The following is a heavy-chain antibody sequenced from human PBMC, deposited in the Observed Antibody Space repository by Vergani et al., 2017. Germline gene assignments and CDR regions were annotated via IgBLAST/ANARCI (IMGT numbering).Heavy chain of an antibody. CDR1: GFTFSSYS. D-gene: IGHD4-17*01. CDR2: ISSSSSYI. CDR3: ASGYATVTTRPSTGVVY. Sequence: EVQLVESGGGLVKPGGSLRLSCAASGFTFSSYSMNWVRQAPGKGLEWVSSISSSSSYIYYADSVKGRFTIARDNAKNSLYLQMNSLRAEDTAVYYCASGYATVTTRPSTGVVYWGQGTLVTVSS. V-gene: IGHV3-21*01. J-gene: IGHJ4*02.